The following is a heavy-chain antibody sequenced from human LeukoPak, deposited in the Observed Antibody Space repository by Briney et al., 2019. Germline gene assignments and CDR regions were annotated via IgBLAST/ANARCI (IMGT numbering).Heavy chain of an antibody. CDR2: ISTSGSAT. J-gene: IGHJ5*02. CDR3: ARGYCSGGNCYPLFDP. CDR1: GFTFSDYY. Sequence: KTGGSLRLSCAASGFTFSDYYMGWIRQAPGKGLEWVSYISTSGSATYYADSVKGRFTISRDNAKNSLYLQMNSLRAEDTAVYYCARGYCSGGNCYPLFDPWGQGTLVTVSS. V-gene: IGHV3-11*01. D-gene: IGHD2-15*01.